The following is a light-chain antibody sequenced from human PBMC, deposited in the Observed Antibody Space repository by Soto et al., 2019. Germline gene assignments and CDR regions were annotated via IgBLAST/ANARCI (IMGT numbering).Light chain of an antibody. CDR2: DAS. V-gene: IGKV3-11*01. CDR3: QQRYAWPPIT. CDR1: RSVRSY. J-gene: IGKJ5*01. Sequence: EIVLTQSPATLSLSPGERATLSCRASRSVRSYLAWYQQKPGQAPRLLIHDASNRAAGILARFSGSGSETDFTLTISNLEPEDFAVYCCQQRYAWPPITFGQGTRLEIK.